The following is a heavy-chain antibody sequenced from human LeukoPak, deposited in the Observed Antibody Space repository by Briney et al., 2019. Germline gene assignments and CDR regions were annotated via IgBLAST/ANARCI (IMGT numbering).Heavy chain of an antibody. CDR3: ARGATISESGYFDF. CDR1: GGSFSRYY. V-gene: IGHV4-34*01. Sequence: PSETLSLTCAVYGGSFSRYYWRWIRQSPGKGLEWIAEIEHRGDTNYNPSVKSRVTISVDTSKTQFSLKMRSLSAADTALYYCARGATISESGYFDFWGQGTLVTVSS. J-gene: IGHJ4*03. D-gene: IGHD5-24*01. CDR2: IEHRGDT.